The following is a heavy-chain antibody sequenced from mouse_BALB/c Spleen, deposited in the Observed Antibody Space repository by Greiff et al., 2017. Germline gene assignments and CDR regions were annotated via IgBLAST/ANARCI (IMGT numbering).Heavy chain of an antibody. CDR2: IWWNDNK. CDR1: GFSLSTYGIG. CDR3: ARIAEDGSSYNWYFDV. D-gene: IGHD1-1*01. J-gene: IGHJ1*01. Sequence: QVTLKESGPGILQPSQTLSLTCSFSGFSLSTYGIGVGWIRQPSGKGLEWLAHIWWNDNKYYNTALKSRLTISKDTSNNQVFLKIASVDTADTATYYCARIAEDGSSYNWYFDVWGAGTTVTVSS. V-gene: IGHV8-11*01.